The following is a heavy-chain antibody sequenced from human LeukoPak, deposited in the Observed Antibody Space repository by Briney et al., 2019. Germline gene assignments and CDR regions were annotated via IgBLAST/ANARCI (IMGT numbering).Heavy chain of an antibody. Sequence: SETLSLTCTVSGGSISSSSYYWGWVRQPPGKGLEWIGSIYYSGSTYYNPSLKSRVTMSVDTSKNQFSLKLSSVTAADTAVYYCARDLMVRGVSNWFDPWGQGTLVTVSS. D-gene: IGHD3-10*01. CDR3: ARDLMVRGVSNWFDP. J-gene: IGHJ5*02. CDR1: GGSISSSSYY. V-gene: IGHV4-39*07. CDR2: IYYSGST.